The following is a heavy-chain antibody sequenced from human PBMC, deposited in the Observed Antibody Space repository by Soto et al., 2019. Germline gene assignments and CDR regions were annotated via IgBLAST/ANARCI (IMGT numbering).Heavy chain of an antibody. CDR3: ARVRDYPYFFGY. CDR2: FYTGGVT. D-gene: IGHD4-17*01. CDR1: GFTVSSNY. V-gene: IGHV3-53*01. J-gene: IGHJ4*02. Sequence: GSLRLSCAASGFTVSSNYMSWVRQAPGKGLEWVSVFYTGGVTYYADSVKGRFTISRDNSKNTLYLQMNSLGAEDTAVYYCARVRDYPYFFGYWGRGTLVTVSS.